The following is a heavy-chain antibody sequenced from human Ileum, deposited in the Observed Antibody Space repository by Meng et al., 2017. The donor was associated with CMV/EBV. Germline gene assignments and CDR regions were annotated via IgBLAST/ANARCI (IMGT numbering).Heavy chain of an antibody. V-gene: IGHV3-23*03. CDR3: AKDVGATPYYYYGMDV. CDR1: GLTFSRSA. J-gene: IGHJ6*02. Sequence: GESLKISCAASGLTFSRSAMTWVRQAPGKGLEWLAVIYSGASSTYYADSVKGRFTISRDNSKNTVYLQMNSLRAEDTAVYYCAKDVGATPYYYYGMDVWGQGTTVTVSS. D-gene: IGHD1-26*01. CDR2: IYSGASST.